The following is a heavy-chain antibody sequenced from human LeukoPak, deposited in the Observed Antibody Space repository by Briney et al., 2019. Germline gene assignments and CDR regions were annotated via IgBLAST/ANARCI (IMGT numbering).Heavy chain of an antibody. D-gene: IGHD3-10*01. CDR2: ISAYNGNT. V-gene: IGHV1-18*01. CDR1: GYTFTSYD. CDR3: AKDMWRVRGVSDY. Sequence: ASVKVSCKTSGYTFTSYDISWVRQAPGQGLEWMGWISAYNGNTDYAQKLQGRVTMTTDTSTSTAYMELRSLRSDDTAVYYRAKDMWRVRGVSDYWGQGTLVTVSS. J-gene: IGHJ4*02.